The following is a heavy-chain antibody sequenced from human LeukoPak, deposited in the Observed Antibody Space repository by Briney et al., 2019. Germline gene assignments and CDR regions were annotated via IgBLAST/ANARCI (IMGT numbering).Heavy chain of an antibody. V-gene: IGHV4-61*02. CDR3: ARANGDYDYYFDY. CDR2: IYTSGST. J-gene: IGHJ4*02. CDR1: GGSISSGSYY. D-gene: IGHD4-17*01. Sequence: SQILSLTCTVSGGSISSGSYYWSWIRQPAGKGLEWVGRIYTSGSTNYNPSLKSRVTISVDTSKNQFSLKLSSVTAADTAVYYCARANGDYDYYFDYWGQGTLVTVSS.